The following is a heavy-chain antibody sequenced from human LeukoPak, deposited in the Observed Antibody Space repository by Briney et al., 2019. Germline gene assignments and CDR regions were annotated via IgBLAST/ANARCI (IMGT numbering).Heavy chain of an antibody. D-gene: IGHD3-22*01. Sequence: SETLSLTCTVSGGSISSSSYYWGWIRQPPGKGLEWIGSIYYSGSTYYNPSLKSRVTISVDTSKNQFSLKLSSVTAADTAVYYCARLGNYYDSSGSEIYYFDYWGQGTLVTVSS. CDR2: IYYSGST. J-gene: IGHJ4*02. CDR3: ARLGNYYDSSGSEIYYFDY. CDR1: GGSISSSSYY. V-gene: IGHV4-39*01.